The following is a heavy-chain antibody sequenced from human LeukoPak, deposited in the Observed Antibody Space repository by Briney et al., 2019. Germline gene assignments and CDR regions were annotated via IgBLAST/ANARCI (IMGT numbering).Heavy chain of an antibody. V-gene: IGHV4-34*01. J-gene: IGHJ4*02. CDR3: ARTAVAGTCDY. CDR2: INHSGST. Sequence: PSETLSLTCAVYGGSFSGYYWSWIRQPPGKGLEWIGEINHSGSTNYNPSLKSRVTISVDTSKNQFSLKLSSVTAADTAEYYCARTAVAGTCDYWGQGTLVTVSS. D-gene: IGHD6-19*01. CDR1: GGSFSGYY.